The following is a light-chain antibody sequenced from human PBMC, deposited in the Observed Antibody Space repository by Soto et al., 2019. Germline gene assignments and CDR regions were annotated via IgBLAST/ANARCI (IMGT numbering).Light chain of an antibody. V-gene: IGKV1-12*01. J-gene: IGKJ3*01. CDR2: ATS. CDR1: LGVSSW. Sequence: DIQMTQSPSSVSASVGDRVTITCRASLGVSSWLALYQQKPGKAPNLLIYATSNLQSGLPSRFSGSGSGPDFTLPISSLQPEDFATYYCQQTHPFPLAFGPGTKVDI. CDR3: QQTHPFPLA.